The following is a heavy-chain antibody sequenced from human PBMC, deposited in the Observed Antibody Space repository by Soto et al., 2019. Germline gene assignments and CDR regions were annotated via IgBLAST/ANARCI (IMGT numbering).Heavy chain of an antibody. CDR3: AGVVCSYWFFDL. CDR1: GGSVGSNF. J-gene: IGHJ2*01. Sequence: VRLQESGPALVTASGALSLTCNVSGGSVGSNFWRWIRQPPGKGLEWVGYISNSGTTTYDPSLGSRVTLSTDTSKNELSLGLGSVTAADTAVYYWAGVVCSYWFFDLWGRGTLVKVSS. V-gene: IGHV4-4*09. CDR2: ISNSGTT. D-gene: IGHD2-8*02.